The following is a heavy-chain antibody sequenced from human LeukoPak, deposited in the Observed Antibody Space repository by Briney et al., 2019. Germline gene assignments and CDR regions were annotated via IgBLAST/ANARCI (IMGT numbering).Heavy chain of an antibody. CDR3: AREDYDFWSGYYDY. CDR2: ISAYNGNT. Sequence: GASVKVSCKASGYTFTSYDINWVRQAPGQGLEWMGWISAYNGNTNYAQKLQGRVTMTTDTSTSTAYMELRSLRSDDTAVYYCAREDYDFWSGYYDYWGQGTLVTVSS. D-gene: IGHD3-3*01. J-gene: IGHJ4*02. CDR1: GYTFTSYD. V-gene: IGHV1-18*01.